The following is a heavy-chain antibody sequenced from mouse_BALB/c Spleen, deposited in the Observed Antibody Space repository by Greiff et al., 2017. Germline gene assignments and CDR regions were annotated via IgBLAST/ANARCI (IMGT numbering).Heavy chain of an antibody. CDR1: GYTFTSYW. D-gene: IGHD2-14*01. J-gene: IGHJ2*01. V-gene: IGHV1-7*01. CDR2: INPSTGYT. CDR3: ARAEVRGDV. Sequence: QVQLQQSGADLAKPGASVRMSCTASGYTFTSYWMPWVKQRPGQGLEWIGYINPSTGYTASNQKFKDKATLTADKSSSTAYMQLSSLTCEDSAVYYCARAEVRGDVWGEGTTLTVSS.